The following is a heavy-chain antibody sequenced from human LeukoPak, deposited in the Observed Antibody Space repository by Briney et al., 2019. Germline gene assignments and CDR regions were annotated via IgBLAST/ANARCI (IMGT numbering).Heavy chain of an antibody. J-gene: IGHJ4*02. V-gene: IGHV3-53*01. CDR2: LYSDGNT. CDR3: ARGVEPLAANTLAY. Sequence: PGGSLRLSCAASGFTVSTNDMTWVRQAPGKGLEWVSVLYSDGNTKYADSVQGRFTISRDNSKNTLYLEMSSLSPDDTAVYYCARGVEPLAANTLAYWGQGTLVTVSS. D-gene: IGHD1-14*01. CDR1: GFTVSTND.